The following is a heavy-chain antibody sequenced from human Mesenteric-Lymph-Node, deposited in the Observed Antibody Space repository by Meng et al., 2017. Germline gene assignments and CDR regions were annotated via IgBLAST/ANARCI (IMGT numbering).Heavy chain of an antibody. J-gene: IGHJ4*02. CDR3: ARDLGDSSSWEVNY. CDR2: INPNSGGT. V-gene: IGHV1-2*02. Sequence: ASVKVSCKASGYTFTGYYMHWVRQAPGQGLEWMGWINPNSGGTNYAQKFQGRVTMTRDTSTSTVYMELSSLRSEDTAVYYCARDLGDSSSWEVNYWGQGTLVTVSS. CDR1: GYTFTGYY. D-gene: IGHD6-13*01.